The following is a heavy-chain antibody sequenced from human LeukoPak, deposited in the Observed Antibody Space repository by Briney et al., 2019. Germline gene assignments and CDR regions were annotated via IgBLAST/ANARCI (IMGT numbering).Heavy chain of an antibody. CDR1: GGSISSGGYY. CDR2: IYYSGST. J-gene: IGHJ5*02. D-gene: IGHD3-10*01. CDR3: AGSGSYSNWFDP. V-gene: IGHV4-31*03. Sequence: ASQTLSLTCTVSGGSISSGGYYWSWIRQHPGKGLEWIGYIYYSGSTYYNPSLKSRVTISVDTSKNQFSLKLSSVTAADTAVYYCAGSGSYSNWFDPWGQGTLVTVSS.